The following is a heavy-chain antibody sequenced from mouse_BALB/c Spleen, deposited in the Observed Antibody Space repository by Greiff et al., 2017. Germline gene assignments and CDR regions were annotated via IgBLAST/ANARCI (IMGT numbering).Heavy chain of an antibody. D-gene: IGHD4-1*01. V-gene: IGHV1S137*01. CDR2: ISTYYGDA. CDR1: GYTFTDYA. Sequence: QVQLKQSGAELVRPGVSVKISCKGSGYTFTDYAMHWVKQSHAKSLEWIGVISTYYGDASYNQKFKGKATMTVDKSSSTAYMELARLTSEDSAIYYCAREGTGTLYAMDYWGQGTSVTVSS. J-gene: IGHJ4*01. CDR3: AREGTGTLYAMDY.